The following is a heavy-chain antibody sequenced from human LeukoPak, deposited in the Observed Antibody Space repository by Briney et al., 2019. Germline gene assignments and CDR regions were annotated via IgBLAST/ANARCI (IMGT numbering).Heavy chain of an antibody. CDR1: GGSITNTNY. CDR3: AREGGPYRPLDY. Sequence: SGTLSLTCGVSGGSITNTNYWTWVRPPPGKGLEWIGEVNLQGSTNYNPSLMGRVAISVDTSENHISLQLTSVTAADTAVYYCAREGGPYRPLDYSGQGTLVTVSS. CDR2: VNLQGST. J-gene: IGHJ4*02. V-gene: IGHV4-4*02.